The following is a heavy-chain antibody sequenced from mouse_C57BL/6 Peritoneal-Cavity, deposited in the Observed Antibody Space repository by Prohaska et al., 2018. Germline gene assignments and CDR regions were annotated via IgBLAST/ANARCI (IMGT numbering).Heavy chain of an antibody. D-gene: IGHD2-1*01. J-gene: IGHJ1*03. CDR2: INSDGSAI. CDR1: GFTFSGFW. V-gene: IGHV11-2*01. Sequence: EVQLLETGGGLVQPGGSRGLSCEGSGFTFSGFWMSWVRQTPGKTLEWLGDINSDGSAINYAPSIKDRFTIFRDNDQSTLYLQMSNVRSEDTATYFCMRYGNYWYFDVWGTGTTVTVSS. CDR3: MRYGNYWYFDV.